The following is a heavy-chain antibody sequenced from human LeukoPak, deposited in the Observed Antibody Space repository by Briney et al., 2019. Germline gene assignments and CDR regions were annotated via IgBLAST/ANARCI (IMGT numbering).Heavy chain of an antibody. CDR3: ARGRKRFLEWLLYPRAFDI. J-gene: IGHJ3*02. D-gene: IGHD3-3*01. CDR1: GASITSGDYY. V-gene: IGHV4-30-4*08. CDR2: IYYSESA. Sequence: SQTLSLTCTVSGASITSGDYYWSWIRQPPGKGLEWIGYIYYSESAYYNPSLMSRLTISIYTSKNQFSLKLSSVTAADTAVYYCARGRKRFLEWLLYPRAFDIWGQGTMVTVSS.